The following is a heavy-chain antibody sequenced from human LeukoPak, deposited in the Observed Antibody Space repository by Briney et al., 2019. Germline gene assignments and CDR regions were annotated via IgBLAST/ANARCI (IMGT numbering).Heavy chain of an antibody. V-gene: IGHV3-74*01. D-gene: IGHD3-3*01. J-gene: IGHJ4*02. CDR3: AKDHYWSIDY. CDR1: GFDFSSNW. CDR2: IKGDGIST. Sequence: GALRLSCAASGFDFSSNWMHWVRHAPGQGLVWVSRIKGDGISTNYADSVKGRFSISRDIAKNTLYLQMNSLRAEDTGVYYCAKDHYWSIDYWGRGTLVTVSS.